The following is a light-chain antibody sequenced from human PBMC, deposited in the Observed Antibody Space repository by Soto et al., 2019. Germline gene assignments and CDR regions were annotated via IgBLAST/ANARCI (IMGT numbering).Light chain of an antibody. CDR1: QSVSSN. V-gene: IGKV3D-15*01. CDR3: QQYNNWPLT. Sequence: EIVMTQSPATLSVSPGERATLSCRASQSVSSNLAWYQQKPGQAPRLLIYGASTRATGIPARFSGSGSGTEFNLTISSLQSEDFAVYYCQQYNNWPLTFGGWTKGEIK. CDR2: GAS. J-gene: IGKJ4*01.